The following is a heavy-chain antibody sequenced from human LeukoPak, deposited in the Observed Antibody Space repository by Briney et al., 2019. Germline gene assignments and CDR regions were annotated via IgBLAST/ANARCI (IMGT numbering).Heavy chain of an antibody. Sequence: GGSLRLSCAASGFTFSSYAMNWVRQAPGKGLEWVSAISGSGGSTYYADSVKGRFTISRDNSKNTLYLQMNSLRAEDTAVYYCAKAPIEYSSSSDAFDIWGQGTMVTVSS. CDR2: ISGSGGST. CDR3: AKAPIEYSSSSDAFDI. CDR1: GFTFSSYA. D-gene: IGHD6-6*01. J-gene: IGHJ3*02. V-gene: IGHV3-23*01.